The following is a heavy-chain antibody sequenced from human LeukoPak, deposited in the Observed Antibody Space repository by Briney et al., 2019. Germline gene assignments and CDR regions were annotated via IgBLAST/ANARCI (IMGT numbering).Heavy chain of an antibody. J-gene: IGHJ4*02. CDR1: GGSISPYY. CDR3: ARGDWNDAGLDY. Sequence: PSKTLSLTCTVSGGSISPYYWTWIRRSPGKALEWIGYIYYSGRTSYNPSLKSRVTMSVDTSKNQFSLQLSSVTAADTAVYYCARGDWNDAGLDYWGQGTLVTVSS. CDR2: IYYSGRT. D-gene: IGHD1-1*01. V-gene: IGHV4-59*01.